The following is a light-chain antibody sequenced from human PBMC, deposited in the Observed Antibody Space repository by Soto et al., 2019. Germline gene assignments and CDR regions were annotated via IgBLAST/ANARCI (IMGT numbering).Light chain of an antibody. V-gene: IGKV1-39*01. CDR2: AAS. CDR3: QQSDTTPYT. J-gene: IGKJ2*01. Sequence: DSGMTQDPTFLSASIGDRVTITCRPSQSISSHLNWFQQKPGEAPTLLIYAASYLQSGVPSRFSGSGSGTDFTLTISSLQPEDFATYYGQQSDTTPYTFGQGTKVDIK. CDR1: QSISSH.